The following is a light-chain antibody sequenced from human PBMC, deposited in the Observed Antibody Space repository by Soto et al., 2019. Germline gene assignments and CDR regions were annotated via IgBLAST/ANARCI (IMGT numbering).Light chain of an antibody. Sequence: DIQMTQSPSTLSASIGDRVTITCRASQNITIWLAWYQQKPGKAPKLLIYKASTLESGVPSRFSGSGSGTEVTLTIDSLQPDDFATYHCQQYSTYSRTFGQGTKVDIK. CDR2: KAS. CDR3: QQYSTYSRT. CDR1: QNITIW. V-gene: IGKV1-5*03. J-gene: IGKJ1*01.